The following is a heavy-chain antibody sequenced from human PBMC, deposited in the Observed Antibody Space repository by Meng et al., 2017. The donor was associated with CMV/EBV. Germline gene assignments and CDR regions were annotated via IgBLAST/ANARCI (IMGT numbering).Heavy chain of an antibody. V-gene: IGHV1-69*02. D-gene: IGHD6-6*01. Sequence: SVKVSCKASGGTFSSYTISWVRQATGQGLEWMGRIIPILGIANYAQKFQGRVTITADKSTSTAYMELSSLRSEDTAVYYCARGPSSIAAHQYYYYGMDVWGQGTTVTVSS. CDR1: GGTFSSYT. CDR2: IIPILGIA. CDR3: ARGPSSIAAHQYYYYGMDV. J-gene: IGHJ6*02.